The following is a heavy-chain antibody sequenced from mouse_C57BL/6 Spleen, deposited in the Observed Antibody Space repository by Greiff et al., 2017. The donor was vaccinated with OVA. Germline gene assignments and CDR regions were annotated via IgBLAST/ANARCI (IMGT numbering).Heavy chain of an antibody. D-gene: IGHD2-5*01. Sequence: QVQLKQPGAELVKPGASVKVSCKASGYTFTSYWMHWVKQRPGQGLEWIGRIHPSDSDTNYNQKFKGKATLTVDKSSSTAYMQLSSLTSEDSAVYYCAMRSNYLYAMDYWGQGTSVTVSS. CDR3: AMRSNYLYAMDY. CDR2: IHPSDSDT. V-gene: IGHV1-74*01. CDR1: GYTFTSYW. J-gene: IGHJ4*01.